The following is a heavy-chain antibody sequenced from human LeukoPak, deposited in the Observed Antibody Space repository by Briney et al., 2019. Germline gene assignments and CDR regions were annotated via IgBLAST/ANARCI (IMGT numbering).Heavy chain of an antibody. Sequence: PSETLTLTCAVSGYSITSDYYWGWIRPPPGKGLEWIGSISHSGSTQYNPSLKSRVTISVDTSKSQFSLKLSSVTAADTARYYAFAAYYGRGDYWGQGILVTVSS. CDR3: FAAYYGRGDY. J-gene: IGHJ4*02. CDR1: GYSITSDYY. D-gene: IGHD3-9*01. CDR2: ISHSGST. V-gene: IGHV4-38-2*01.